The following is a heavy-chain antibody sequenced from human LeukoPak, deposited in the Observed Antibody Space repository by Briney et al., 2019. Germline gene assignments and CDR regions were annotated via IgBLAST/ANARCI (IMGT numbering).Heavy chain of an antibody. D-gene: IGHD3-16*02. CDR3: ARKAYDYVWGSHREE. CDR1: GFTFSDYY. Sequence: PGGSLRLSCAASGFTFSDYYMSWIRQAPGKGLEWVSYISSSGSTIYYADSVKGRFTISRDNAKNSLYLQMNSLRAEDTAVYYCARKAYDYVWGSHREEWGQGTLVTVSS. CDR2: ISSSGSTI. J-gene: IGHJ4*02. V-gene: IGHV3-11*01.